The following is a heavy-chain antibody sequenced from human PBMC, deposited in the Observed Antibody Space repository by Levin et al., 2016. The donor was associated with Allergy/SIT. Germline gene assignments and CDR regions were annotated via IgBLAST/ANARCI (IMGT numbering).Heavy chain of an antibody. Sequence: GGSLRLSCAASGFNFNSFELNWVRQAPGKGLEWVSHISSSGSTIYYVDSVKGRFTISRDNAKNSLYLQMNGLRAEDTAVYYCARDGSRYFDYWGQGILVTVSS. CDR1: GFNFNSFE. CDR3: ARDGSRYFDY. J-gene: IGHJ4*02. V-gene: IGHV3-48*03. CDR2: ISSSGSTI.